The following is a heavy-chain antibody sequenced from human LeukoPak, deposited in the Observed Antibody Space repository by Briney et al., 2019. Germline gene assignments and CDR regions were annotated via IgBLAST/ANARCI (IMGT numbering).Heavy chain of an antibody. Sequence: PGGSLRLSCTASGLTFSSYWMSWVRQAPGKGLEWVANIKQDGSEKYYVDSVKGRFTISRDNAKNSVFLQMNSLRAEDTAVYYCATDLGSVWSFFDYWGQGTRVTVSS. CDR2: IKQDGSEK. CDR3: ATDLGSVWSFFDY. D-gene: IGHD6-19*01. CDR1: GLTFSSYW. V-gene: IGHV3-7*05. J-gene: IGHJ4*02.